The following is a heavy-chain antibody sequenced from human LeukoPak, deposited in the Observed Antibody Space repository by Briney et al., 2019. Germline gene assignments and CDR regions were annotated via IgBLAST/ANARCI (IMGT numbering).Heavy chain of an antibody. CDR3: ARRRYYDSSGYWYYFDY. V-gene: IGHV4-59*08. CDR1: GYSISGYY. CDR2: IFYSGST. Sequence: SETLSLTCTASGYSISGYYWSWIRQPPGKGLEWIGQIFYSGSTNYNPSLKSRVTISVDTSKNQFSLKLSSVTAADTAVYYCARRRYYDSSGYWYYFDYWGQGTLVTVSS. D-gene: IGHD3-22*01. J-gene: IGHJ4*02.